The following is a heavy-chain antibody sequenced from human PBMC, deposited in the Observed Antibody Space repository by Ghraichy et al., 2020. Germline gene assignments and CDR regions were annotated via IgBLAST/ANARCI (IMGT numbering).Heavy chain of an antibody. J-gene: IGHJ6*02. D-gene: IGHD3-22*01. CDR2: TSYNGRNK. Sequence: LSLTCAASGFTFSTYSMHWVRQAPGKGLEWVALTSYNGRNKYYADSVKGRFTISRDNSKNTLFLQMNSLRPEDTALYYCAKDFGVRDYYAISGYFRGDGYYYYAMDVWGHGTTVIVPS. V-gene: IGHV3-30*18. CDR3: AKDFGVRDYYAISGYFRGDGYYYYAMDV. CDR1: GFTFSTYS.